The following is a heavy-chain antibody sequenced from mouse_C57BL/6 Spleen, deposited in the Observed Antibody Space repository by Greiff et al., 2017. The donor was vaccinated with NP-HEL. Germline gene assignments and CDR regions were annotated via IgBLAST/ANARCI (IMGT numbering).Heavy chain of an antibody. CDR1: GFTFSDYY. CDR3: ARQHYDYDEGYYAMDY. Sequence: EVKLQESGGGLVQPGGSLKLSCAASGFTFSDYYMYWVRQTPEKRLEWVAYISNGGGSTYYPDTVKGRFTISRDNAKNTLYLQMSRLKSEDTAMYYCARQHYDYDEGYYAMDYWGQGTSVTVSS. V-gene: IGHV5-12*01. CDR2: ISNGGGST. J-gene: IGHJ4*01. D-gene: IGHD2-4*01.